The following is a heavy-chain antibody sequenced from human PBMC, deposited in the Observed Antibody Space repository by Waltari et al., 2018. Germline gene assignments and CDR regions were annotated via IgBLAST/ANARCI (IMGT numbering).Heavy chain of an antibody. CDR1: GFSFSTSGVS. CDR2: IYWDDDI. Sequence: QITLKESGPTLVKPTQTLTLTCTFSGFSFSTSGVSVGWIRQSPGKALEWLALIYWDDDIRYSPSLKSRLTITKDTSKNQVVLKMTNMDPVDTATYYCAHRRSAVVSWGQGTMVSVSS. D-gene: IGHD2-2*01. CDR3: AHRRSAVVS. V-gene: IGHV2-5*02. J-gene: IGHJ3*01.